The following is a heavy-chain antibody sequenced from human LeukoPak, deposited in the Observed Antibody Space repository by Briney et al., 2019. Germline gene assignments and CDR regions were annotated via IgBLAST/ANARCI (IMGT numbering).Heavy chain of an antibody. CDR2: IKSDGST. CDR1: GFTFSSYW. V-gene: IGHV3-74*01. Sequence: GGSLRLSCVASGFTFSSYWMHWVRQAPGKGLMWVSRIKSDGSTNYADSVKGRFTISRDNAKNTLSLQMNSLRAEDTGVYYCARAPSEIGGYYPEYFRHWGQGTLVTVSS. J-gene: IGHJ1*01. CDR3: ARAPSEIGGYYPEYFRH. D-gene: IGHD3-22*01.